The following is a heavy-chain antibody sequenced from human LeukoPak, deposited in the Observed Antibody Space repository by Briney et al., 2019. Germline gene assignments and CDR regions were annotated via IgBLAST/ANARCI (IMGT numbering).Heavy chain of an antibody. Sequence: PSETLSLTCTVSGGSISSYYWSWIRQPPGKGLEWIGYIYYSGSTNYNPSLKSRVTISVDTSKNQFSLKLSSVTAADTAVYYCARAYDFWSPLGYWGQGALVTVSS. CDR3: ARAYDFWSPLGY. V-gene: IGHV4-59*08. D-gene: IGHD3-3*01. CDR2: IYYSGST. CDR1: GGSISSYY. J-gene: IGHJ4*02.